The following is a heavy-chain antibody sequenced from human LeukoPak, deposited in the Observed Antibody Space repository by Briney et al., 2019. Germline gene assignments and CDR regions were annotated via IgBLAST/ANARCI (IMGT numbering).Heavy chain of an antibody. Sequence: PGGSLRLSCAASGFTFSSYAMSWVRQAPGKGLEWVSAISGSGGSTYYADSVKGRFTISRDNSKNTLYLQMNSLRAEDTAVYYCAKAPHNYGDYVGGMDVWGQGTTVTVSS. J-gene: IGHJ6*02. CDR3: AKAPHNYGDYVGGMDV. CDR2: ISGSGGST. V-gene: IGHV3-23*01. CDR1: GFTFSSYA. D-gene: IGHD4-17*01.